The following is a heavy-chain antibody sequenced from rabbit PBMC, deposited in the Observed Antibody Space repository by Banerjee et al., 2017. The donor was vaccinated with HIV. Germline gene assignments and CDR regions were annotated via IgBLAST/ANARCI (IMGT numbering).Heavy chain of an antibody. D-gene: IGHD6-1*01. V-gene: IGHV1S45*01. J-gene: IGHJ4*01. CDR2: IYAGSSDSS. CDR1: GFTISSGYD. CDR3: ARGTGDAGYATDL. Sequence: QEQLEESGGGLVQPEGSLTLTCTASGFTISSGYDMCWVRQAPGKGLEWIGCIYAGSSDSSYYASWAKGRFTISKASWTTVTLQMTSLTAADTATYFCARGTGDAGYATDLWGQGTLVTVS.